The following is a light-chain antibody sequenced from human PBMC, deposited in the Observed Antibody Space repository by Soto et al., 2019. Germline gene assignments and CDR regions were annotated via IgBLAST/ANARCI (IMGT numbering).Light chain of an antibody. CDR1: QSISSY. Sequence: DIQMTQSPSSLSASVGDRVTITCRASQSISSYLNWYQQKPGKAPKVLIYAASSLQCGVPSRYSGSGPGTDFTLTISSLKPEDFATYYCQQSYSTPYTFGQGTKLEIK. CDR2: AAS. CDR3: QQSYSTPYT. J-gene: IGKJ2*01. V-gene: IGKV1-39*01.